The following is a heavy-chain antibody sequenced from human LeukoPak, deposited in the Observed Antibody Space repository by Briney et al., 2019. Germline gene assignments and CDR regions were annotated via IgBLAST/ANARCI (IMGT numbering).Heavy chain of an antibody. V-gene: IGHV4-59*01. Sequence: SETLSLTCTVSGGSFSSYFCSWIRQPPGKGLEWIGYMYYSGSTNYNPSLKSRVTMSVDTSKNQFSLQLSSVTAADTAVYYCARLDNARGAFDYWGQGTLVTVSS. CDR3: ARLDNARGAFDY. J-gene: IGHJ4*02. CDR1: GGSFSSYF. D-gene: IGHD2-2*03. CDR2: MYYSGST.